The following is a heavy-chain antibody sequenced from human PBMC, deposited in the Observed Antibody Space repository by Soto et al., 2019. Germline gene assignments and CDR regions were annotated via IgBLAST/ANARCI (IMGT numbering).Heavy chain of an antibody. Sequence: GGSLRLSCAASGFTFSSYGMHWVRQAPGKGLEWVAVISYDGSNKYYADSVKGRFTISRDNSKNTLYLQMNSLRAEDTAVYYCAKERFWSGSEGGDYWGQGTLVTVSS. CDR2: ISYDGSNK. D-gene: IGHD3-3*01. CDR1: GFTFSSYG. V-gene: IGHV3-30*18. CDR3: AKERFWSGSEGGDY. J-gene: IGHJ4*02.